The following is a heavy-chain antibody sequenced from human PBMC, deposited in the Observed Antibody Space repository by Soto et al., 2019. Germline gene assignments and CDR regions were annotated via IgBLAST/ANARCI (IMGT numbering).Heavy chain of an antibody. CDR2: ISYDGSNK. CDR1: GFTFSSYG. J-gene: IGHJ5*02. CDR3: AKDSRSYDILTGYNWFDP. D-gene: IGHD3-9*01. V-gene: IGHV3-30*18. Sequence: GGSLRLSCAASGFTFSSYGMHWVRQAPGKGLEWVAVISYDGSNKYYADSVKGRFTISRDNSKNTLYLRMNSLRAEDTAVYYCAKDSRSYDILTGYNWFDPWGQGTLVTVSS.